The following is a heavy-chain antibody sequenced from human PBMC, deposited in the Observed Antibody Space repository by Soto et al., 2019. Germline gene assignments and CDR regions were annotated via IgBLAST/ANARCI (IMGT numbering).Heavy chain of an antibody. Sequence: PSESLSLTCALYGLSIASSNWWSWVRQPPEKGLEWIGEIYHSGSTNYNPSLKSRVTISVDKSKNQFSLKLSSVTAADTAVYYCARVLGNDAFDIWGQGTMVT. CDR3: ARVLGNDAFDI. CDR2: IYHSGST. D-gene: IGHD3-3*02. CDR1: GLSIASSNW. J-gene: IGHJ3*02. V-gene: IGHV4-4*02.